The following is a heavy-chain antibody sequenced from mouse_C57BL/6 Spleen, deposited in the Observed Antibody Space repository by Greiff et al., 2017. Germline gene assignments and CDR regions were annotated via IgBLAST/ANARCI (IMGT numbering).Heavy chain of an antibody. V-gene: IGHV1-69*01. CDR2: IDPSDSYT. Sequence: QVQLQQPGAELVMPGASVKLSCTASGYTFTSYWMHWVKQRPGQGLEWIGEIDPSDSYTNYNQKIKGKSTFTVDKSSSTAFMQLSSLTSEYSAVYCCATRQLRLLFDYWGQGTSLTVSS. D-gene: IGHD3-2*02. J-gene: IGHJ2*02. CDR3: ATRQLRLLFDY. CDR1: GYTFTSYW.